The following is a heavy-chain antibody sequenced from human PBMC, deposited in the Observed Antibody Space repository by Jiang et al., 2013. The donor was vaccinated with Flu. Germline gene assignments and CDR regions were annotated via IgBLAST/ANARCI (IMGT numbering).Heavy chain of an antibody. D-gene: IGHD2-2*01. CDR3: ARGPLYQLLPTD. CDR1: GYTFTSYG. J-gene: IGHJ4*02. V-gene: IGHV1-18*01. Sequence: KVSCKASGYTFTSYGISWVRQAPGQGLEWMGWISAYNGNTNYAQKLQGRVTMTTDTSASTAYMELSSLRSEDTAVYYCARGPLYQLLPTDWGQGTLVTVSS. CDR2: ISAYNGNT.